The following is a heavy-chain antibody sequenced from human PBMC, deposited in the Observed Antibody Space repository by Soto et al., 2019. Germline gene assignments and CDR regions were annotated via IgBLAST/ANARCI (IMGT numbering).Heavy chain of an antibody. CDR3: VRAPQRYSSSWYWVNWFDP. J-gene: IGHJ5*02. Sequence: GASVKVSCKASGYTFTGYYMHWVRQAPGQGHERMGWINPNSGGTNYAQKFQGWVTMTRDTSISTAYMELSRLRSDDTAVYYCVRAPQRYSSSWYWVNWFDPWGQGTLVTVS. CDR1: GYTFTGYY. D-gene: IGHD6-13*01. V-gene: IGHV1-2*04. CDR2: INPNSGGT.